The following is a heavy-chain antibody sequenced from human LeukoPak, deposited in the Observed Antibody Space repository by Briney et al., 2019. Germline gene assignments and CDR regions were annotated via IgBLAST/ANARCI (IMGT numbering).Heavy chain of an antibody. J-gene: IGHJ4*02. CDR3: ARENRVTLVRGVIDY. V-gene: IGHV4-59*01. Sequence: KSSETLSLTCTVSGGSISSYYWSWIRQPPGKGLEWIGYIYYSGTTNYNPSLKSRVTISVDTSKNQFSLKLSSVTAADTAVYYCARENRVTLVRGVIDYWGQGTLVTVSS. CDR2: IYYSGTT. CDR1: GGSISSYY. D-gene: IGHD3-10*01.